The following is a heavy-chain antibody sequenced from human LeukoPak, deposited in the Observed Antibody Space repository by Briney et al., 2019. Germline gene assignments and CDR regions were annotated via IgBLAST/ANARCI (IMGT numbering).Heavy chain of an antibody. D-gene: IGHD5-18*01. V-gene: IGHV3-7*01. J-gene: IGHJ6*03. CDR2: IKPDGSAQ. CDR1: GFTLNNYW. Sequence: GGSPRLSCAASGFTLNNYWMSWFRQAPGKGLEWVANIKPDGSAQFYLDSVKGRFTISRDNANNFLSLQMNTLRVDDTAMYYCARARNEEKRGYSYGYYSYYYYMDVWGKGTTVTISS. CDR3: ARARNEEKRGYSYGYYSYYYYMDV.